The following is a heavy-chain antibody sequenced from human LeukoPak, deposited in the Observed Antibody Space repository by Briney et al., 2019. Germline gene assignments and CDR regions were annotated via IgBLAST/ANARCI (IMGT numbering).Heavy chain of an antibody. CDR3: ARGNSSSYYFDY. CDR1: GFTFSSYA. Sequence: PGRSLRLSCAASGFTFSSYAMHWVRQAPGKGLEYVSAISSNGGSTYYANSVKGRFTISRDNSKNTLCLQMGSLRVEDMAVYFCARGNSSSYYFDYWGQGTLVTVSS. D-gene: IGHD6-6*01. J-gene: IGHJ4*02. V-gene: IGHV3-64*01. CDR2: ISSNGGST.